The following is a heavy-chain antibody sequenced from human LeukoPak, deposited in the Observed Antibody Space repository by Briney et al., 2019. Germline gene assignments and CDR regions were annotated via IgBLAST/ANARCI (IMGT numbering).Heavy chain of an antibody. CDR3: ASQKGYYDSSGYGY. Sequence: SVKVSCKASGGTFSSYAISWVRQAPGQGLEWMGRIIPILGIANYAQKFQGRVTITADKSTSTAYVELSSLRSEDTAVYYCASQKGYYDSSGYGYWGQGTLVTVSS. D-gene: IGHD3-22*01. CDR1: GGTFSSYA. J-gene: IGHJ4*02. CDR2: IIPILGIA. V-gene: IGHV1-69*04.